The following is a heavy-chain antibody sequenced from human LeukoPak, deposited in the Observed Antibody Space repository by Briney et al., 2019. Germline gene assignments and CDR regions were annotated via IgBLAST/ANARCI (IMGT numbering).Heavy chain of an antibody. V-gene: IGHV4-34*01. CDR2: INHSGST. CDR3: ARGNAHLGTHYYYYYGMDV. Sequence: SETLSLTCAVYGGSFSGYYWSWIRQPPGKGLEWIGEINHSGSTNYNPSLKSRVTISVDTSKNQFSLKLSSVTAADTAVYYCARGNAHLGTHYYYYYGMDVWGQGTTVTVSS. J-gene: IGHJ6*02. CDR1: GGSFSGYY. D-gene: IGHD7-27*01.